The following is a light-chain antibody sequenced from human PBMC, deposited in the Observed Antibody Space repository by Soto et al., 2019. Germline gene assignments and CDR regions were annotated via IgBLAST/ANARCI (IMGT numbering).Light chain of an antibody. CDR1: QSLVHSDGIAY. CDR2: KVS. V-gene: IGKV2-30*02. Sequence: DVVMTPSPLSLPVPLGQPASISCRSNQSLVHSDGIAYFSWFQQRPGRSPRRLIYKVSNRDSGVPARFSGSGSGTDFALKISRVEAEDVGVYYCMQGTHWPITFGQGTRLEI. J-gene: IGKJ5*01. CDR3: MQGTHWPIT.